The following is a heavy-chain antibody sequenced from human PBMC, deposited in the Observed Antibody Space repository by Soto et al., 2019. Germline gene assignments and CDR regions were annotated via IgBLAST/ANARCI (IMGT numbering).Heavy chain of an antibody. J-gene: IGHJ5*02. CDR1: GFPFNDYY. V-gene: IGHV3-11*06. D-gene: IGHD2-21*01. CDR3: VRGGGGGLFEP. Sequence: QVHLVESGGGLVKPGGSLRLSCATSGFPFNDYYMTWIRQAPGKGLEWLSHISPKSTFRNYADSVKGRFTISRDNTESSLFLQMNSLGVDDTAVYSCVRGGGGGLFEPWGQGVLLTVSS. CDR2: ISPKSTFR.